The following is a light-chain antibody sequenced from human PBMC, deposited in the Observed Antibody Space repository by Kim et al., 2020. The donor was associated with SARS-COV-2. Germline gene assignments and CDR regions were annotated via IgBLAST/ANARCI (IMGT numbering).Light chain of an antibody. CDR3: HTWGTGIWT. CDR2: LNSDGSH. V-gene: IGLV4-69*01. Sequence: QLVLTQSPSASASLGASVKLTCTLSSGHSSYAIAWHQQQPEKGPRYLMKLNSDGSHSKGDGIPDRFSGSSSGAERYLTISSLQSEDEADYYCHTWGTGIWTFGGGTKVTVL. CDR1: SGHSSYA. J-gene: IGLJ2*01.